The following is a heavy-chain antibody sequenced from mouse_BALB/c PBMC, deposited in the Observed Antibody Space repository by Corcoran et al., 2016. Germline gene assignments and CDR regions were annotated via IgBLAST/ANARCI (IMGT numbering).Heavy chain of an antibody. V-gene: IGHV14-3*02. CDR1: GINIKDTY. CDR3: ARRAMDY. CDR2: IDPANGNT. Sequence: EVQQQQSGAELVKPGASVKLYCTASGINIKDTYMHWVKQRPEQGVEWSGRIDPANGNTKYDPKFQGKANITADTYSNTAYLQLSRLTAEDTAVYYFARRAMDYWGQGTSVTVSS. J-gene: IGHJ4*01.